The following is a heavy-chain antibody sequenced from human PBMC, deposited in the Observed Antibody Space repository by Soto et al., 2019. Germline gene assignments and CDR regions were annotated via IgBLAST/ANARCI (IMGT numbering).Heavy chain of an antibody. CDR1: GGSISSNSYY. CDR2: IYYSGST. CDR3: ARNELYRGGSSFYAFDI. J-gene: IGHJ3*02. D-gene: IGHD1-26*01. Sequence: QLQLQESGPGLVKPSETLSLTCTVSGGSISSNSYYWGWIRQPPGKGLEWIGTIYYSGSTYYNPSLKSRVTISVDTSKNQFSLKLSSVTAADTAVYYCARNELYRGGSSFYAFDIWGQGTMVTVSS. V-gene: IGHV4-39*01.